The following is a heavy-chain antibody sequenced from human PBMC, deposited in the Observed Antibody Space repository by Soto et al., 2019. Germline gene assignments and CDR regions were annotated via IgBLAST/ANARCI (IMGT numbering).Heavy chain of an antibody. V-gene: IGHV3-21*01. Sequence: GGSLRLSCAASGFTFSSYSMNWVRQAPGKGLEWVSSISSSSSYIYYADSVKGRFTISRDNAKNSLYLQMNSLRAEDTAVYYCARNPHCSGGSCYFYYYYMDVWGKGTTVTVSS. CDR2: ISSSSSYI. CDR3: ARNPHCSGGSCYFYYYYMDV. J-gene: IGHJ6*03. CDR1: GFTFSSYS. D-gene: IGHD2-15*01.